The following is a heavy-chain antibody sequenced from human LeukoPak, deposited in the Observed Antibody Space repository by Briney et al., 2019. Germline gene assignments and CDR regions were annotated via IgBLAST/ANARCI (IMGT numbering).Heavy chain of an antibody. CDR3: ARWAGGADY. D-gene: IGHD3-16*01. V-gene: IGHV3-11*01. Sequence: GGSLRLSCAASGFTFSAYYMTWMRRAPGKGLEWVPYISQNGVGIYNTDFVKGRFTISRDDAKSSVYLQMNSLRAEDTAVYYCARWAGGADYWGQGVLVTVSS. CDR1: GFTFSAYY. J-gene: IGHJ4*02. CDR2: ISQNGVGI.